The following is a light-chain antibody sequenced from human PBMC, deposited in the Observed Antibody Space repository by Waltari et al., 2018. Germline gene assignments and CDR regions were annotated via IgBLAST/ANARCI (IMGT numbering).Light chain of an antibody. Sequence: DILLTQSPLSLTVTPVEPASISFSSSQNLLHTNGNNHLNWYLQKPGQSPQLLIYVGSTRASGVPDRFSGIGSGTDFTLKISRVEAEDVGIYYCTQALQFPFTFGQGTRLEIE. CDR3: TQALQFPFT. CDR1: QNLLHTNGNNH. CDR2: VGS. J-gene: IGKJ5*01. V-gene: IGKV2-28*01.